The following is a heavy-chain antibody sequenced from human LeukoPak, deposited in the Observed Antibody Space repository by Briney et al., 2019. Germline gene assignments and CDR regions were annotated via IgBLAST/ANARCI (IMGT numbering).Heavy chain of an antibody. J-gene: IGHJ4*02. D-gene: IGHD3-10*01. CDR1: GYTFTGYY. Sequence: GASVKVSCKASGYTFTGYYMHWVRQAPGQGLEWMGWINPNSGGTNYAQKFQGRVTMTRDTSISTAYMELTRLRSDDSAVYYCARESGSYFDYWGQGPLVTVSS. CDR3: ARESGSYFDY. V-gene: IGHV1-2*02. CDR2: INPNSGGT.